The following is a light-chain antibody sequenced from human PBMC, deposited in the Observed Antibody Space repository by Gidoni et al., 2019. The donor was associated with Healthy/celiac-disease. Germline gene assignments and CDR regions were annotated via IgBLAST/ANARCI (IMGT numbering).Light chain of an antibody. CDR1: QSLLHSNGYNY. CDR3: MQALQTPPFT. V-gene: IGKV2-28*01. Sequence: EIVMTQSPLSLPVTPGEPAYISCRSSQSLLHSNGYNYLDWYLQQPGQSPQLLIYLGSNRASGVPDRFSGSGSGTDFTLKISRVEADDVGVYYCMQALQTPPFTFGPXTKVDIK. J-gene: IGKJ3*01. CDR2: LGS.